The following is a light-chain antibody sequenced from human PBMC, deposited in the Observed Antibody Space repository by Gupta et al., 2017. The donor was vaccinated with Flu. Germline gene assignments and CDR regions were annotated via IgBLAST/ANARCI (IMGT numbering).Light chain of an antibody. V-gene: IGKV2-28*01. CDR1: QSLLHSNGYYY. CDR3: MQALQAPLT. CDR2: LGS. J-gene: IGKJ4*01. Sequence: DLVLTQSPLSLPVTPGEPASISCRSSQSLLHSNGYYYLDWYLQKPGQSPQLLIYLGSNRASGVPDRFSGSGSGTDFTLKISRVEAEDVGFYYCMQALQAPLTFGGGTKVEIK.